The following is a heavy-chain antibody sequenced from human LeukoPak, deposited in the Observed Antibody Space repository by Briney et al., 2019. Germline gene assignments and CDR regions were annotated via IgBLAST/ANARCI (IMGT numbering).Heavy chain of an antibody. J-gene: IGHJ5*02. CDR2: IRSKGNGGTT. Sequence: GGSLRLSCAASGFSVSSNYMTWVRQAPGKGLEWVGFIRSKGNGGTTEYAASVRGRFAISRDDSRSIAYLQMNSLKTEDTAVYYCTHDSSGYAYAYDHWGQGTLVTVSS. CDR1: GFSVSSNY. D-gene: IGHD3-22*01. V-gene: IGHV3-71*01. CDR3: THDSSGYAYAYDH.